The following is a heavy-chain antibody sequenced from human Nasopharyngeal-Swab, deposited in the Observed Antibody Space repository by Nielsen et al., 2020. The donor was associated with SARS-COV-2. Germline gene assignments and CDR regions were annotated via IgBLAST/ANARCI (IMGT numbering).Heavy chain of an antibody. CDR3: AKEGATGWFGP. Sequence: SETLSLTCTASGVSISSQYWSWIRQPPGKGLEWIGYISHNSGTNYNPSLKSRVTMFMDTSKNQFPLKLRSVTAADTAVYYCAKEGATGWFGPWGQGTLVTVSS. J-gene: IGHJ5*02. V-gene: IGHV4-59*11. CDR2: ISHNSGT. CDR1: GVSISSQY.